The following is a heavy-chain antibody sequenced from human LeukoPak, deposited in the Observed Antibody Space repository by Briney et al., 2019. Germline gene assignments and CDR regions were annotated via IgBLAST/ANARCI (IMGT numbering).Heavy chain of an antibody. D-gene: IGHD6-19*01. J-gene: IGHJ4*02. CDR1: GYTFTGYY. V-gene: IGHV1-2*02. CDR2: SNPNSSGT. CDR3: ARFAVHRRIAVTGQFGLDY. Sequence: ASVKVSCKASGYTFTGYYMHWVRQAPAQGLEWMGLSNPNSSGTNYAQKFQSRVTMTRDTSISTAYMELSRLTSDDTAVYYCARFAVHRRIAVTGQFGLDYWGRGTLVTVSS.